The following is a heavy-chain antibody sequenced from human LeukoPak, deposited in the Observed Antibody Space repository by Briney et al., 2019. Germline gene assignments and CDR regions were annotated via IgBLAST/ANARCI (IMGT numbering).Heavy chain of an antibody. CDR1: GFTFSSYA. CDR2: IYSGGST. J-gene: IGHJ3*02. CDR3: ARWPAVGTSGAFDI. Sequence: GGSLKLSCAASGFTFSSYAMSWVRQAPGKGLEGVSVIYSGGSTYYADSVKDRFTISRDNSKNTLYLQMNSLRAEDTAVYYCARWPAVGTSGAFDIWGQGTMVTVSS. V-gene: IGHV3-23*05. D-gene: IGHD6-13*01.